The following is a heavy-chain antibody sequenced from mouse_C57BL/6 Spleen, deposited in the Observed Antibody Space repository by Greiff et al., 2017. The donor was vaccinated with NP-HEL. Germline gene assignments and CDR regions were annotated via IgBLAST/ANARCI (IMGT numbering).Heavy chain of an antibody. CDR3: ARDYGSKRDY. D-gene: IGHD1-1*01. Sequence: QVQLQQSGPELVKPGASVKISCKASGYAFSSSWMNWVKQRPGKGLEWIGRIYPGDGDTNYNGKFKGKATLTADKSSSTAYMQLSSLTSEDSAVYFCARDYGSKRDYWGQGTTLTVSS. CDR1: GYAFSSSW. V-gene: IGHV1-82*01. J-gene: IGHJ2*01. CDR2: IYPGDGDT.